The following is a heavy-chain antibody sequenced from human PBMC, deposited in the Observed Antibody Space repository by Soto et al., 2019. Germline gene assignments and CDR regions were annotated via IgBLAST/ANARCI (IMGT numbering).Heavy chain of an antibody. J-gene: IGHJ4*02. CDR1: GGSISSSNW. D-gene: IGHD1-26*01. CDR3: ASLGGGIVGAHDY. CDR2: IYHSGST. Sequence: QVQLQESGPGLVKPSGTLSLTCAVSGGSISSSNWWSWVRQPPGKGLEWIGEIYHSGSTNYNPSLKGRVTISVDKSKNQFSLKLGSVTAADTAVYYCASLGGGIVGAHDYWGQGTLVTVSS. V-gene: IGHV4-4*02.